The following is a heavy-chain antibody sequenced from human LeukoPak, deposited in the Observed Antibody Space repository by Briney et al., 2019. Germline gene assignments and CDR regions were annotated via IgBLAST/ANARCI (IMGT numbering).Heavy chain of an antibody. J-gene: IGHJ3*02. V-gene: IGHV1-24*01. D-gene: IGHD3-10*01. CDR2: FDPEDGET. Sequence: ASVKVSCKVSGYTHTELSMQWVRQAPGKGLEWMGGFDPEDGETIYAQKFQGRVTMTEDTSTDTAYMELSSLRSEDTAVYYCATDRVVVAGGSGIHDAFDIWGQGTMVTVSS. CDR1: GYTHTELS. CDR3: ATDRVVVAGGSGIHDAFDI.